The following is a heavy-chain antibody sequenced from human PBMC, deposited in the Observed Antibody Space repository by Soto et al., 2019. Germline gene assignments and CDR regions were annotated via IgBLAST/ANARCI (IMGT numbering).Heavy chain of an antibody. CDR2: IYWDDDK. CDR3: AHRRPYSNSPEYFFDY. V-gene: IGHV2-5*02. CDR1: GFSLSISGVD. J-gene: IGHJ4*02. Sequence: QITLKESGPTLGKPTQTLTLTCTFSGFSLSISGVDVGWIRQPPGKALEWLALIYWDDDKRYSPSLKSRLTITKDTSKNQVVLTMTNMDPLDTATYYCAHRRPYSNSPEYFFDYWGQGTLVTVSS. D-gene: IGHD6-6*01.